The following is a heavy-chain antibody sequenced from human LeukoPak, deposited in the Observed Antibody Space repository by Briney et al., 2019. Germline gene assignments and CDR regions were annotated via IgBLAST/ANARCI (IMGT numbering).Heavy chain of an antibody. CDR3: ARDEVVITYYYYYMDV. V-gene: IGHV1-18*01. CDR1: GYTFTSYG. J-gene: IGHJ6*03. CDR2: ISAYNGNT. D-gene: IGHD3-22*01. Sequence: ASVKVSCKASGYTFTSYGISWVRQAPGQGLEWMGWISAYNGNTNYAQKLQGRVTMTTDTSTSTAYMELRSLRSDDTAVYYCARDEVVITYYYYYMDVWGKGTTVTVSS.